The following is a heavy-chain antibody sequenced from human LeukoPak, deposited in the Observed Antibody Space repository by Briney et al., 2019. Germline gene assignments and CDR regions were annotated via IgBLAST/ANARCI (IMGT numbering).Heavy chain of an antibody. D-gene: IGHD2-2*01. CDR1: GFTFSSYA. CDR3: AKGSSTSCPCYRDY. Sequence: GGSLRLSCAASGFTFSSYAISWVRQAPGKGLEWVSAISASGSSTYYADSVKGRFTISRGSSKNTPHLQMNSLRAEDTAVYYCAKGSSTSCPCYRDYWGQGTLVTVSS. V-gene: IGHV3-23*01. J-gene: IGHJ4*02. CDR2: ISASGSST.